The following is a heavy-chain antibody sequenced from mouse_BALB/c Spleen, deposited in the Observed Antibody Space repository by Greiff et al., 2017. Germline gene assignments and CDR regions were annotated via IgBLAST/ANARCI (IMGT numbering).Heavy chain of an antibody. CDR1: GFTFTDYY. D-gene: IGHD1-1*01. CDR3: ARDDGSSAY. J-gene: IGHJ3*01. V-gene: IGHV7-3*02. Sequence: EVQLVESGGGLVQPGGSLRLSCATSGFTFTDYYMSWVRQPPGKALEWLGFIRNKANGYTTEYSASVKGRFTISRDNSQSILYLQMNTLRAEDSATYYCARDDGSSAYWGQGTLVTVSA. CDR2: IRNKANGYTT.